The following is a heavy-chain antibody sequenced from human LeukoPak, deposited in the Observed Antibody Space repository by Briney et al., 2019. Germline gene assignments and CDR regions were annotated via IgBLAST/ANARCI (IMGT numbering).Heavy chain of an antibody. CDR1: GYTFTDYA. CDR3: ASCNDSSGYFAY. Sequence: ASVKVSCKPSGYTFTDYAINWARQAPGQGLEYMGWVNTNTGNPTYAQGFTGRFVFSSDSSVSTAYLQITSLKADDSAIYFCASCNDSSGYFAYWGQGTLVTVSS. D-gene: IGHD3-22*01. J-gene: IGHJ4*02. CDR2: VNTNTGNP. V-gene: IGHV7-4-1*02.